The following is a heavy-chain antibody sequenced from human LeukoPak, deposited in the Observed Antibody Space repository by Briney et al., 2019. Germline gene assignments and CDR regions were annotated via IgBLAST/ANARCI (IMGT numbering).Heavy chain of an antibody. CDR1: GFAFTSHS. Sequence: GGSLRLSCAASGFAFTSHSIFWFRQAPGKGLEWVSAITAFGSSTYYADSVKGRFTISRDNAKNTLYLQMNSLRDEDTALYYCVRDDPGPEAFDLWGQGTLVTVSS. CDR2: ITAFGSST. V-gene: IGHV3-23*01. J-gene: IGHJ3*01. CDR3: VRDDPGPEAFDL.